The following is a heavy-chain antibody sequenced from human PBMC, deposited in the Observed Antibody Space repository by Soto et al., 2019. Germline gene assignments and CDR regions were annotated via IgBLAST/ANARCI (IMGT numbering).Heavy chain of an antibody. J-gene: IGHJ4*02. CDR2: MNDDGNTI. CDR3: ASAMSASGWHW. Sequence: EVQLVESGGDLVQPGGSLRLSCAASGFTFSNYWVHWVRQAPGKGLVWVSRMNDDGNTINYADSVKGRFTISRDIAKNTVFLQMNSLRAEDTAVYYCASAMSASGWHWWGQGTLVTVSS. D-gene: IGHD6-19*01. V-gene: IGHV3-74*01. CDR1: GFTFSNYW.